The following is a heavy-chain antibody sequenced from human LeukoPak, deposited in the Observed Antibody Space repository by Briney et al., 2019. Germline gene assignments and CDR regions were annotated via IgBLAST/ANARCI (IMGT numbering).Heavy chain of an antibody. CDR3: ARAGLGASEYFQH. V-gene: IGHV4-59*08. CDR2: IYYSGST. Sequence: SETLSLTCTVSGGSISSYYWSWIRQPPGKGLEWIGYIYYSGSTNYNPSLKSRVTISVDTSKNQFSLKLSSVTAADTAVYHCARAGLGASEYFQHWGQGTLVTVSS. CDR1: GGSISSYY. D-gene: IGHD2-21*01. J-gene: IGHJ1*01.